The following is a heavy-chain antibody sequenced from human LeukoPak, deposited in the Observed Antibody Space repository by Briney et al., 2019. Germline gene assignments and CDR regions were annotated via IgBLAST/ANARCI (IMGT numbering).Heavy chain of an antibody. CDR1: GFTFRNYW. CDR3: ARGYHGMDV. Sequence: GGSLRLSCAASGFTFRNYWMSCVRQAPGKGLEWVANINQDASEKNYVDSVKGRFIISRDNAKTALYLQMNSLRAEDTAVYYCARGYHGMDVWGQGTTVTVSS. J-gene: IGHJ6*02. V-gene: IGHV3-7*05. CDR2: INQDASEK.